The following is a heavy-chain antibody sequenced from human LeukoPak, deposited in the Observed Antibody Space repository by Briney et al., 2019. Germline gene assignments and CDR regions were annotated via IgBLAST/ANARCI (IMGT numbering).Heavy chain of an antibody. Sequence: TGRSLRLSCAASGFTFSSYGMHWVRQAPGKGLEWVAVISYDGSNTYYADSVKGRFTISRDNSKSMLYLQMNSLRAEDTAVYYCAKPYYYGLRSYMDYWGQGTLVTVSS. CDR2: ISYDGSNT. V-gene: IGHV3-30*18. D-gene: IGHD3-10*01. CDR1: GFTFSSYG. CDR3: AKPYYYGLRSYMDY. J-gene: IGHJ4*02.